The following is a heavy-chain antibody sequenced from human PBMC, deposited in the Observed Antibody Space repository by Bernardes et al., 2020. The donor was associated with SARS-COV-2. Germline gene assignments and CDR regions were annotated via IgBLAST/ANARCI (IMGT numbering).Heavy chain of an antibody. Sequence: SESLSLTCAVSGYSISSGYYWGCIRQPPGKGLEWIGSIYHSGSTYYNPSLKSRVTISVDTSKNQFSLKLSSVTAADTAVYYCARVFGDYYFDYWGQGTLVTVSS. J-gene: IGHJ4*02. CDR3: ARVFGDYYFDY. CDR1: GYSISSGYY. CDR2: IYHSGST. V-gene: IGHV4-38-2*01. D-gene: IGHD4-17*01.